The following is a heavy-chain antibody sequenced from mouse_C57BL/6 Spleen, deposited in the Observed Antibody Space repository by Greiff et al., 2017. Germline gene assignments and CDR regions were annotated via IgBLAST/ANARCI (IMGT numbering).Heavy chain of an antibody. CDR3: AREEEYYFDY. CDR1: GYTFTNYW. J-gene: IGHJ2*01. Sequence: VKVVESGAELVRPGTSVKMSCKASGYTFTNYWIGWAKQRPGHGLEWIGDIYPGGGYTNYNEKFKGKATLTADKSSSTAYMQFSSLTSEDSAIYYCAREEEYYFDYWGQGTTLTVSS. CDR2: IYPGGGYT. V-gene: IGHV1-63*01.